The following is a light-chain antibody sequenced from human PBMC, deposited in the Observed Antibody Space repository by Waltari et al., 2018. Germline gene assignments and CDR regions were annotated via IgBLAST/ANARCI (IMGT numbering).Light chain of an antibody. Sequence: DIQMTQSPSSLSASVGVRVTIPCQASQDIADSLNWYQQKPGKAAKLLIYEASHSETGVPARFSGSGSGTKFTFTISSLQPEDVVAFYCRQNDNLPVTFGGGTKVEIK. J-gene: IGKJ4*02. CDR3: RQNDNLPVT. CDR1: QDIADS. V-gene: IGKV1-33*01. CDR2: EAS.